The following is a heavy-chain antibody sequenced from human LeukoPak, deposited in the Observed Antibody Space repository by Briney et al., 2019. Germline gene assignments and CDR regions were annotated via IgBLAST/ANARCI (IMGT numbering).Heavy chain of an antibody. Sequence: SETLSLTCGVSGGSITSLSYSWGWVRQPPGEGPDYIASISHDGNIYYKPSLKSRVTMSVDTSRNQFSLKLTSVTASDTEVYYCVRHARIGKADYWGQGTLVTVSS. CDR2: ISHDGNI. J-gene: IGHJ4*02. CDR1: GGSITSLSYS. D-gene: IGHD1-26*01. V-gene: IGHV4-39*01. CDR3: VRHARIGKADY.